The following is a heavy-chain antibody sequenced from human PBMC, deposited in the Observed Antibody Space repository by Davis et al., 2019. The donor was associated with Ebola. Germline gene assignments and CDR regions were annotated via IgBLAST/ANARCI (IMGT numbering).Heavy chain of an antibody. Sequence: GGSLRLSCAASGFTFDDYAMTWVRQAPGKGLEWVSAISGSGGSIYYADSVKGRFTISKDSSKNTLYLQMNSLRAEDTALYYCAKDTSNIWFDIWGQGTMVTVSS. V-gene: IGHV3-23*01. J-gene: IGHJ3*02. CDR3: AKDTSNIWFDI. CDR2: ISGSGGSI. D-gene: IGHD1-26*01. CDR1: GFTFDDYA.